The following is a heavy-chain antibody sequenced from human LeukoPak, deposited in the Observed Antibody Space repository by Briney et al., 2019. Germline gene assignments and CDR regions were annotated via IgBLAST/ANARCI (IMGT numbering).Heavy chain of an antibody. V-gene: IGHV3-53*04. J-gene: IGHJ4*02. CDR1: GFTFGSHA. CDR2: IYSGGST. D-gene: IGHD6-13*01. CDR3: ARGRIAAAGTFDY. Sequence: GGSLRLSCEASGFTFGSHAMYWVRQAPGKGLEWVSVIYSGGSTYYADSVKGRFTTSRHNSKNTLYLQMNSLRAEDTAVYYCARGRIAAAGTFDYWGQGTLVTVSS.